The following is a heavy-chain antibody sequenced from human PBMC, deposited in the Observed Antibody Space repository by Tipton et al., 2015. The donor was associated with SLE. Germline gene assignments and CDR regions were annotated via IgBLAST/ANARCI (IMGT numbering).Heavy chain of an antibody. V-gene: IGHV4-34*01. CDR1: GGSFSGYY. Sequence: TLSLTCAVYGGSFSGYYWSWIRQSPGKGLEWIGEINHSGSTNYNPSLKSRVTISVDTSKNQFSLKLSSVTAADTAVYYCARCRGSCYSVDYWGQGTLVTVSS. CDR2: INHSGST. J-gene: IGHJ4*02. CDR3: ARCRGSCYSVDY. D-gene: IGHD2-15*01.